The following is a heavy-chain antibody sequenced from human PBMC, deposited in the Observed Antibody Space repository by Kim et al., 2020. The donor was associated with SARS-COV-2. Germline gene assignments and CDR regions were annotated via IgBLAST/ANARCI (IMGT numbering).Heavy chain of an antibody. D-gene: IGHD6-19*01. J-gene: IGHJ4*02. CDR3: AKDTVAGRGYYFDY. V-gene: IGHV3-23*01. Sequence: ADSVKGRFTISRDNSKNTLYLQMNSLRAEDTAVYYCAKDTVAGRGYYFDYWGQGTLVTVSS.